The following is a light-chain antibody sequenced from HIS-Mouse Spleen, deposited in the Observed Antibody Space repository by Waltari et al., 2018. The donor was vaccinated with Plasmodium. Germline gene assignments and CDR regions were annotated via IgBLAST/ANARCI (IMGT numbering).Light chain of an antibody. Sequence: SYELTQPPSVSVSPGQTARLTCSGAAFPKTYAYWYQQKSGQAPVLVIYEDSKRPSGIPERFSGSSSGTMATLTISGAQVEDEADYYCYSTDSSGNHRVFGGGTKLTVL. CDR2: EDS. CDR1: AFPKTY. V-gene: IGLV3-10*01. J-gene: IGLJ3*02. CDR3: YSTDSSGNHRV.